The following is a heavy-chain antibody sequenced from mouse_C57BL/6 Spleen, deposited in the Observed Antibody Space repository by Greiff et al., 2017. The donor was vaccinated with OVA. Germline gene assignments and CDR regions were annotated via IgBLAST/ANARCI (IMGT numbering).Heavy chain of an antibody. V-gene: IGHV1-26*01. CDR3: ARSYYSNYVDVLHY. CDR1: GYTFTDYY. D-gene: IGHD2-5*01. CDR2: INPNNGGT. J-gene: IGHJ2*01. Sequence: VQLQQSGPELVKPGASVKISCKASGYTFTDYYMNWVKQSHGKSLEWIGDINPNNGGTSYNQKFKGKATLTVDKSSSTAYMALRSLTSEDSAVYYCARSYYSNYVDVLHYWGQGTTLTVSS.